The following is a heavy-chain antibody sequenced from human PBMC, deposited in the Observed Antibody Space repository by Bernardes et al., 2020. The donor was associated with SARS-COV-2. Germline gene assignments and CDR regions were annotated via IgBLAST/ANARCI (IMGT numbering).Heavy chain of an antibody. J-gene: IGHJ5*02. CDR3: ARGDYYGSGSYVNSP. V-gene: IGHV3-33*01. D-gene: IGHD3-10*01. CDR2: IWYHGVNK. CDR1: GFTFSSYG. Sequence: GGSLRLSCAASGFTFSSYGMHWVRQAPGKGLEWVAVIWYHGVNKYYADSVKGRFTISRDNSKNTVYLQMNSLRAEDTAVYYCARGDYYGSGSYVNSPWGQGTLVTVSS.